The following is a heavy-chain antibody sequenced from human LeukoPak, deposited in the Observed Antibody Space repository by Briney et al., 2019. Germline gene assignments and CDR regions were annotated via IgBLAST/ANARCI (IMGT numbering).Heavy chain of an antibody. CDR2: INHSGST. J-gene: IGHJ4*02. V-gene: IGHV4-34*01. CDR1: GGSFSGYY. CDR3: ARRRVGIAAAGTFDY. D-gene: IGHD6-13*01. Sequence: SETLSLTCAVYGGSFSGYYWSWIRQPPGKGLEWIGEINHSGSTNYNPSLKSRVTISVDTSKNQFSLKLSSVTAADTAVYYCARRRVGIAAAGTFDYWGQGTLVTVSS.